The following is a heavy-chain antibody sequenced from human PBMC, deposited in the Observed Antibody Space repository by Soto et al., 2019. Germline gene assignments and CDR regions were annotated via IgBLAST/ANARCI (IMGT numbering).Heavy chain of an antibody. CDR3: ARCVATTLTYYYYGMDV. V-gene: IGHV1-69*12. Sequence: QVQLVQSGAEVKKPGSSVKVSCKASGGTFSSYAISWVRQAPVQGLEWMGGIIPIFGTANYAQKFQGRVTITADESTSTAYMELSSLRSEDTAVYYCARCVATTLTYYYYGMDVWGQGTTVTVSS. CDR1: GGTFSSYA. J-gene: IGHJ6*02. D-gene: IGHD5-12*01. CDR2: IIPIFGTA.